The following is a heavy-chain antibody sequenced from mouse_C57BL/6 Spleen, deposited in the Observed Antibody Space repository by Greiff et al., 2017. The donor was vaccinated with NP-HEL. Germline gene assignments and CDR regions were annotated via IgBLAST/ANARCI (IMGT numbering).Heavy chain of an antibody. V-gene: IGHV1-64*01. Sequence: QVQLQQSGAELVKPGASVKLSCKASGYTFTSYWMHWVKQRPGQGLEWIGMIHPNSGSTNYNEKFKSKATLTVDKSSSTAYMQLSSLTSEDSAVYYCARAGTDYYAMDYWGQGTSVTVSS. J-gene: IGHJ4*01. D-gene: IGHD3-3*01. CDR3: ARAGTDYYAMDY. CDR1: GYTFTSYW. CDR2: IHPNSGST.